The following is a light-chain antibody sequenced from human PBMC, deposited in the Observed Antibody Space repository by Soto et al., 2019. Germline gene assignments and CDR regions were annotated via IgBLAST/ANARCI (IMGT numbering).Light chain of an antibody. V-gene: IGKV3-20*01. CDR1: QSISSSF. J-gene: IGKJ5*01. Sequence: EIVLTQSPGILSLSPGERASLSCGASQSISSSFLAWYQQKPGQAPRLLIYGASSRATGIPDRFSGTGSETDFTLTISRLEPEDFAVYYCLQYDNSPITFGQGTRLEI. CDR3: LQYDNSPIT. CDR2: GAS.